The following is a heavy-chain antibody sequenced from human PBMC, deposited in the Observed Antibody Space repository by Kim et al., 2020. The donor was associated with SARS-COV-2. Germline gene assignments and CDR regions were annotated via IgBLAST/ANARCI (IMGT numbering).Heavy chain of an antibody. J-gene: IGHJ4*02. V-gene: IGHV3-23*01. CDR3: AKGHTETIGGIDY. Sequence: GVSLRLSCAASGFTFSNYAMSWVRQAPGMGLEWVSFISDSGGSTYYADSVKGRFTFSRDNSKNTLYLQMNSLRAEDTALYYCAKGHTETIGGIDYWGQGTLVTVSS. CDR2: ISDSGGST. D-gene: IGHD1-26*01. CDR1: GFTFSNYA.